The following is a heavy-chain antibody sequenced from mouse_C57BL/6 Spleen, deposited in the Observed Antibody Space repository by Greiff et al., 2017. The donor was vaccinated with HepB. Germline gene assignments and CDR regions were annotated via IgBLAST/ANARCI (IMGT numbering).Heavy chain of an antibody. D-gene: IGHD2-4*01. CDR1: GFTFSDYG. J-gene: IGHJ1*03. Sequence: EVMLVESGGGLVKPGGSLKLSCAASGFTFSDYGMHWVRQAPEKGLEWVAYISSGSSTIYYADTVKGRFTISRDNAKNTLFLQMTSLRSEDTAMYYCARPYDYDGDWYFDVWGTGTTVTVSS. V-gene: IGHV5-17*01. CDR3: ARPYDYDGDWYFDV. CDR2: ISSGSSTI.